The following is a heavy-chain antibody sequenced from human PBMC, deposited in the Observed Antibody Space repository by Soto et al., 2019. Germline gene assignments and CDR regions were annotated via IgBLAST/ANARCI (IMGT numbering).Heavy chain of an antibody. J-gene: IGHJ4*02. Sequence: GGSLRLSCVASGFTFNYYWMHWVRQAPGKGLVWVSRIQSDGSSTSYADSVRGRFTISRDNAKNTLYLQMNSLRAEDTAVYYCASGGSSLNFDSWGQGTLVTVSS. CDR3: ASGGSSLNFDS. V-gene: IGHV3-74*01. D-gene: IGHD6-6*01. CDR2: IQSDGSST. CDR1: GFTFNYYW.